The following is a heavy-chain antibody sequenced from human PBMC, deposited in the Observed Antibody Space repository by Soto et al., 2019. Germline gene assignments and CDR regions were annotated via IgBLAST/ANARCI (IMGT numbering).Heavy chain of an antibody. D-gene: IGHD7-27*01. CDR1: GFTSSSYS. CDR2: ISSSSSYI. Sequence: GGSLRLSCAASGFTSSSYSMNWVRQAPGKGLEWVSSISSSSSYIYYADSVKGRFTISRDNAKNSLYLQMNSLRAEDTAVYYCARERTSMGTYYGMDVWGQGTTVTVSS. CDR3: ARERTSMGTYYGMDV. J-gene: IGHJ6*02. V-gene: IGHV3-21*01.